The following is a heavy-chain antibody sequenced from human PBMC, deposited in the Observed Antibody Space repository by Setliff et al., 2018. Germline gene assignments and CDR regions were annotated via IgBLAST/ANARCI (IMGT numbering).Heavy chain of an antibody. CDR2: ISWNSGSI. V-gene: IGHV3-9*03. CDR1: GFTFDDYA. Sequence: QTGGSLRLSCAASGFTFDDYAMHWVRQAPGKGLEWVSGISWNSGSIGYADSVKGRFTISRDNAKNSLYLQMNSLRAEDMALYYCAKDYDSSGYPRYYFDYWGQGTLVTVSS. CDR3: AKDYDSSGYPRYYFDY. J-gene: IGHJ4*02. D-gene: IGHD3-22*01.